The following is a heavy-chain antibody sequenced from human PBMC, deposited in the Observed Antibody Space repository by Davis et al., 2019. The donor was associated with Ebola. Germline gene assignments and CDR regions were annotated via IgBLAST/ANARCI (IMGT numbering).Heavy chain of an antibody. Sequence: GESLKISCAASGFAFNNYGIHWVRQAPGKGLEWVSVIWFDGSNKYYTDSVKGRFTISRDNFKNTVYLQMNSLTAEDTAVYYCSRDRHEWLIYGNYGMDLWGQGTTVTVSS. CDR1: GFAFNNYG. V-gene: IGHV3-33*01. CDR2: IWFDGSNK. CDR3: SRDRHEWLIYGNYGMDL. J-gene: IGHJ6*02. D-gene: IGHD3-3*01.